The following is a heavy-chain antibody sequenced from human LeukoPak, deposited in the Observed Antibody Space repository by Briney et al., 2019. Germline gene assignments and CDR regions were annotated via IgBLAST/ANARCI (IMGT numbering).Heavy chain of an antibody. Sequence: PSETLSLTCAVYGGSFSGYYWSWIRQPPGKGLEWIGEINHSGSTNYNPSLKSRVTISVHTSKNQFSLKLSSVTAADTAVYYCARSSEGRYYYDSSGFSYYYYYMDVWGKGTTVTISS. J-gene: IGHJ6*03. CDR3: ARSSEGRYYYDSSGFSYYYYYMDV. D-gene: IGHD3-22*01. V-gene: IGHV4-34*01. CDR2: INHSGST. CDR1: GGSFSGYY.